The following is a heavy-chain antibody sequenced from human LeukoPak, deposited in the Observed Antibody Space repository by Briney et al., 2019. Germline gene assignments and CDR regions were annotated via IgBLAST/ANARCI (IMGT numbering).Heavy chain of an antibody. J-gene: IGHJ4*02. Sequence: KPSETLSLTCTVSGVSISGRYWSWIRQPPGEGLEWIGSIYHSGITNYNPSLKSRVTISLDTSKNQFSLKLKPVTAADTAVYYCAREPRDDYGDTGVAYWGQGTLVTVSS. V-gene: IGHV4-59*11. CDR2: IYHSGIT. CDR1: GVSISGRY. CDR3: AREPRDDYGDTGVAY. D-gene: IGHD4-17*01.